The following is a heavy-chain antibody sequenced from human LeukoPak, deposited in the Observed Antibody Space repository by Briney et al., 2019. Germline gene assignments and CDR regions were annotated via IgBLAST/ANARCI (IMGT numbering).Heavy chain of an antibody. CDR2: IYYSGST. Sequence: PSETLSLTCTVSGGSISSYYWSWIRQPPGKGLEWIGYIYYSGSTNYNPSLKSRVTISVDTSKNQFSLKLSSVTAADTAVYYCARAPLGGVYFDYWGQGTLVTVSS. J-gene: IGHJ4*02. CDR3: ARAPLGGVYFDY. V-gene: IGHV4-59*01. CDR1: GGSISSYY. D-gene: IGHD3-16*01.